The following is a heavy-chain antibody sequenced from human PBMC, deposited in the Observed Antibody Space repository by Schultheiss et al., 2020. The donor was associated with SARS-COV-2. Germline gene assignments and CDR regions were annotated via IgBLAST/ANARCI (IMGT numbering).Heavy chain of an antibody. CDR2: IYYSGST. V-gene: IGHV4-59*01. CDR3: ARDARYGFRGRSERGMDV. CDR1: GDSISSYY. D-gene: IGHD5-24*01. Sequence: SQTLSLTCTVSGDSISSYYWSWVRQPPGKGLEWIGYIYYSGSTNYNPSLKSRVTISVDTSKNQFSLKLSSVTAADTAVYYCARDARYGFRGRSERGMDVWGQGTTVTVSS. J-gene: IGHJ6*02.